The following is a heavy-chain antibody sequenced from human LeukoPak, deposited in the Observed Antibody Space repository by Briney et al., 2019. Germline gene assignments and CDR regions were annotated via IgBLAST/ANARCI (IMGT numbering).Heavy chain of an antibody. V-gene: IGHV3-49*04. D-gene: IGHD5-12*01. CDR1: GFTFGNYA. CDR2: IRSKAYGGTT. J-gene: IGHJ4*02. CDR3: VRYVALWHYFDY. Sequence: PGGSLRLSCTASGFTFGNYAMSWVRQAPGKGLEWVGFIRSKAYGGTTEYAASVKGRFTISRDDSKNIAYLQMNSLKTDDTAVYYCVRYVALWHYFDYWGQGTLVTVSS.